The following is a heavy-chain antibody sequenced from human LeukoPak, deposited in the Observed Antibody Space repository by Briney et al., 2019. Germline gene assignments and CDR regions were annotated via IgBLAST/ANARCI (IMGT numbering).Heavy chain of an antibody. D-gene: IGHD5-18*01. V-gene: IGHV3-43D*03. CDR1: GFTFDDYA. CDR3: AKVGGRYSYDHFDY. Sequence: GGSLRLSCAASGFTFDDYAMHWVRQAPGKGLEWVSLVSWDGGSTYYADSVKGRFTISRDNSKNSLYLQMNSLRAEDTALYYCAKVGGRYSYDHFDYSGQGTLVTVSS. J-gene: IGHJ4*02. CDR2: VSWDGGST.